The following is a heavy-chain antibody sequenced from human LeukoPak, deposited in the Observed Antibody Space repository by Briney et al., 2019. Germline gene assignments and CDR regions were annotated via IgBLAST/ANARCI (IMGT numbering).Heavy chain of an antibody. CDR3: ARDWVTTYYYYGMDV. Sequence: ASVKVSCKASGYTFTGYYMHWVRQAPGQGLEWMGWINPNSGGTNYAQKFQGRVTMTRDTSISTAYMELSRLRSDDTAVYYCARDWVTTYYYYGMDVWGPGTTVTVSS. D-gene: IGHD1-14*01. CDR2: INPNSGGT. CDR1: GYTFTGYY. J-gene: IGHJ6*02. V-gene: IGHV1-2*02.